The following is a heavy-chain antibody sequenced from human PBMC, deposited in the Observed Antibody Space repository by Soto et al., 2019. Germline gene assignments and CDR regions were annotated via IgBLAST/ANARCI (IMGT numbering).Heavy chain of an antibody. V-gene: IGHV4-34*01. CDR1: GGSFSGYY. D-gene: IGHD6-19*01. Sequence: QVQLQQWGAGLLKPSETLSLTCAVYGGSFSGYYWSWIRQPPGKGLEWIGEINHSGSTNYNPSLTSRVTISVDTSKNQFSLKLSSVTAADTAVYYCARGRAVAGMNYWGQGTLVTVSS. J-gene: IGHJ4*02. CDR3: ARGRAVAGMNY. CDR2: INHSGST.